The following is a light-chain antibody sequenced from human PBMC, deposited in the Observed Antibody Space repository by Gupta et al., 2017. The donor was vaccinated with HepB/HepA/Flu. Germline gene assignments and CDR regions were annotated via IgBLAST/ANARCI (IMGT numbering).Light chain of an antibody. V-gene: IGLV1-44*01. Sequence: QSVLTQPPSASGTPGQRVTISCSGSSSNIGPNTVNWYQQLPGTAPKLRIFDNTQRPSGVPARFSGSQFKTSASLAIRGLQSDDEAVYYCAVWDDSLNEKVFGGGTKLTVL. J-gene: IGLJ2*01. CDR2: DNT. CDR1: SSNIGPNT. CDR3: AVWDDSLNEKV.